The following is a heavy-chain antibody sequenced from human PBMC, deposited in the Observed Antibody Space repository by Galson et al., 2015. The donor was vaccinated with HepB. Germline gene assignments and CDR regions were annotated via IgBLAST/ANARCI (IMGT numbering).Heavy chain of an antibody. CDR3: ARASYYGSGSYYNGSVTHRPTQIKAQQTDY. CDR1: GGSISGGGYS. V-gene: IGHV4-30-4*07. J-gene: IGHJ4*02. Sequence: LSLTCAVSGGSISGGGYSWSWLRQPPGKGLEWIGYIYYSGSTYYNPSLKSRVTISVDTSKNQFSLKLSSVTAADTAVYYCARASYYGSGSYYNGSVTHRPTQIKAQQTDYWGQGTLVTVSS. D-gene: IGHD3-10*01. CDR2: IYYSGST.